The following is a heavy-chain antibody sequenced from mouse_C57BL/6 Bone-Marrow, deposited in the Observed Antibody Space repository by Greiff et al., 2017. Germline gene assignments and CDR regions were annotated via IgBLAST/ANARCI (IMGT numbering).Heavy chain of an antibody. D-gene: IGHD2-4*01. CDR3: ARGYYDYLFAY. V-gene: IGHV5-6*01. CDR2: ISSGGSYT. Sequence: EVMLVESGGDLVKPGGSLKLSCAASGFTFSSYGMSWVRQTPDKRLEWVATISSGGSYTYYPDSVKGRFTISRDNAKNTLYLQMSSLKSEDTAIYYCARGYYDYLFAYWGQGTLVTVSA. CDR1: GFTFSSYG. J-gene: IGHJ3*01.